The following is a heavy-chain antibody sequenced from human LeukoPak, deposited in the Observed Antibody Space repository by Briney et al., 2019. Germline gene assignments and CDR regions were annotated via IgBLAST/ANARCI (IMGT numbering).Heavy chain of an antibody. D-gene: IGHD3-10*01. Sequence: GGSLRLSCAASGFTFSSYAMSWVRQAPGKGLEWVSAISGSGGSTYYADSVKGRFTISRDNSKNTLYLQVNGLRPEDTAVYHCARGDYYGSGSYSDYWGQGTLVTVSS. V-gene: IGHV3-23*01. J-gene: IGHJ4*02. CDR2: ISGSGGST. CDR1: GFTFSSYA. CDR3: ARGDYYGSGSYSDY.